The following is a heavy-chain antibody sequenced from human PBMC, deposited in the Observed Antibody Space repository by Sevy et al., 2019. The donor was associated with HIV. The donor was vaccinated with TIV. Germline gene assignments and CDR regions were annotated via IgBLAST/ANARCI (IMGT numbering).Heavy chain of an antibody. V-gene: IGHV4-34*01. CDR2: INHSGST. J-gene: IGHJ5*02. D-gene: IGHD3-22*01. CDR1: GGSFSGYY. CDR3: ARGYYDSDTFNWFDP. Sequence: SETLSLTCAVYGGSFSGYYWSWIRQPPGKGLEWIGEINHSGSTNYNPSLKSRVTISVDTSKNQFSLKLGSVTAADTAVYYCARGYYDSDTFNWFDPWGQGTLVTVSS.